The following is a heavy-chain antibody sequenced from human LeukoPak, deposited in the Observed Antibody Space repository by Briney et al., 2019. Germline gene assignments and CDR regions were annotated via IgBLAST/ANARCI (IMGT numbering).Heavy chain of an antibody. Sequence: ASVKVSCKASGYTFTSYGISWVRQAPGQGLEWMGWISAYNGNTNYAQKPQGRVTMTTDTSTSTAYMELRSPRSDDTAVYYCAREKLAVAGPYYFDYWGQGTLVTVSS. J-gene: IGHJ4*02. CDR2: ISAYNGNT. V-gene: IGHV1-18*01. CDR1: GYTFTSYG. D-gene: IGHD6-19*01. CDR3: AREKLAVAGPYYFDY.